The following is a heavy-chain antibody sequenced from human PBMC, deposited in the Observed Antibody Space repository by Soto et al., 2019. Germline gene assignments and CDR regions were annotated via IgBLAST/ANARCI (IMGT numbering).Heavy chain of an antibody. CDR2: IYTSGST. Sequence: SETLSLTCTVSGGSISSYYWSWIRQPAGKGLEWIGRIYTSGSTNYNPSLKSRVTMSVDTSKNQFSLKLSSVTAADTAVYYCARDRRIAVAGGINWFDPWGQGTLVTVSS. D-gene: IGHD6-19*01. J-gene: IGHJ5*02. CDR3: ARDRRIAVAGGINWFDP. V-gene: IGHV4-4*07. CDR1: GGSISSYY.